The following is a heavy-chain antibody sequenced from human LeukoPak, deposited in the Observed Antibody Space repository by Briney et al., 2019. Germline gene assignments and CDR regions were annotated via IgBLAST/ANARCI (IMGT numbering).Heavy chain of an antibody. D-gene: IGHD4-23*01. Sequence: GRSLRLSCAASGFTFSKAWMIWVSQDPGKGLEWVARIKTKSEGGTTDYAAPVKGRFTISRDDSKITLYLQMNSLKTEDTAVYYCTSSGSRWDYFDYWGQGILATVSS. V-gene: IGHV3-15*05. CDR2: IKTKSEGGTT. CDR1: GFTFSKAW. CDR3: TSSGSRWDYFDY. J-gene: IGHJ4*02.